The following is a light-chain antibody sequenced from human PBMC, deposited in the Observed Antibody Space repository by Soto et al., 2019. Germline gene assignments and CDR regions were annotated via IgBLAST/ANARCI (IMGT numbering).Light chain of an antibody. CDR1: QDIGNY. CDR2: DAF. V-gene: IGKV1-33*01. J-gene: IGKJ3*01. CDR3: QHAGHCRL. Sequence: DIQMTQSPPSLSASVGDRVTITCQASQDIGNYLNWYQHKPGKAPNLVIFDAFNLETGVPSRFSGSGSGKDCTLTISSLRPDDFATYYCQHAGHCRLFGPGTKVDIK.